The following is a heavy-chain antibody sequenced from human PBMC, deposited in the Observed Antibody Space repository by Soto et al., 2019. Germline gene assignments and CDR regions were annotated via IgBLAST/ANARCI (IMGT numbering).Heavy chain of an antibody. J-gene: IGHJ5*02. V-gene: IGHV1-18*01. CDR2: ISAYNGNT. D-gene: IGHD2-8*01. Sequence: ASVKVSCKASGYTFTSYGISWVRQAPGQGLEWMGWISAYNGNTNYAQKLQGRVTMTTDTSTSTAYMELRSLRSDDTAVYYCARGDDCTNGVCYQRWFDPWGQGTLVTVSS. CDR3: ARGDDCTNGVCYQRWFDP. CDR1: GYTFTSYG.